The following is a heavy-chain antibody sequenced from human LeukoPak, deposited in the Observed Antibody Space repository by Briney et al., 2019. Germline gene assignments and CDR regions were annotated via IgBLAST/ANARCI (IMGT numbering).Heavy chain of an antibody. J-gene: IGHJ4*02. V-gene: IGHV1-69*04. CDR1: GGTFSSYA. CDR3: ASTTVTNEVDY. Sequence: ASLKVSCKASGGTFSSYAISWVRQAPGQGLEWMGRIIPIVGTANYAQKFQGRVTITADKSTSTAYMELSSLRSEDTAVYYCASTTVTNEVDYWGQGTLVTVSS. CDR2: IIPIVGTA. D-gene: IGHD4-17*01.